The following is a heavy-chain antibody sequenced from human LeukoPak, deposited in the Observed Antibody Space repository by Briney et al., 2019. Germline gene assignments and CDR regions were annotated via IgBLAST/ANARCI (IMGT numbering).Heavy chain of an antibody. V-gene: IGHV3-23*01. CDR3: AKDLARGIRYYYDSSGYYQDDY. D-gene: IGHD3-22*01. J-gene: IGHJ4*02. CDR1: GFTFSSYA. CDR2: ISGSGGST. Sequence: GGSPRLSCAASGFTFSSYAMSWVRQAPGKGLEWVSAISGSGGSTYYADSVKGRFTISRDNSKNTLYLQMNSLRAEDTAVYYCAKDLARGIRYYYDSSGYYQDDYWGQGTLVTVSS.